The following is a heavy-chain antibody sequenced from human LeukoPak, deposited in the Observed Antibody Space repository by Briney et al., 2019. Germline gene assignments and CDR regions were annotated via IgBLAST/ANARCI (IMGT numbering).Heavy chain of an antibody. J-gene: IGHJ3*02. CDR1: GGTFSSYA. D-gene: IGHD2-15*01. Sequence: GASVTVSCKASGGTFSSYAISWVRQAPGQGLEWMGGIIPIFGTANYAQKFQGRVTITTDESTSTAYMELSSLRSEDTAVYFCARSWSPIQHPFDIWGQGTMVTVSS. V-gene: IGHV1-69*05. CDR3: ARSWSPIQHPFDI. CDR2: IIPIFGTA.